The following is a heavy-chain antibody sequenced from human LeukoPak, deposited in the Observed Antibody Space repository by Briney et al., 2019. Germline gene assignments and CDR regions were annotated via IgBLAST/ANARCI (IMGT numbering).Heavy chain of an antibody. CDR2: ISGSGGST. D-gene: IGHD1-26*01. V-gene: IGHV3-23*01. CDR1: GGSISSSN. Sequence: PSETLSLTCAVSGGSISSSNWWSWVRQPPGKGLEWVSAISGSGGSTYYADSVKGRFTISRDNSKNTLYLQMNSLRAEDTAVYYCAKTKTGGLRADSGSYRPLDSHDAFDIWGQGTMVTVSS. J-gene: IGHJ3*02. CDR3: AKTKTGGLRADSGSYRPLDSHDAFDI.